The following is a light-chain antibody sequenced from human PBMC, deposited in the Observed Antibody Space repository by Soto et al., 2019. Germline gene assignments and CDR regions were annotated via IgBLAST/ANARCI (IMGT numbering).Light chain of an antibody. CDR2: GAS. CDR3: QQYNNWPS. V-gene: IGKV3-11*01. J-gene: IGKJ5*01. Sequence: EIVLTQSPPTLSLSPGERATLSCRASRTVSSYLGWYQHKPGQAPRLLIYGASYRATGIPDRFSGSGSETEFTLTIRSLQSEDFAVYFCQQYNNWPSFGQGTRLEIK. CDR1: RTVSSY.